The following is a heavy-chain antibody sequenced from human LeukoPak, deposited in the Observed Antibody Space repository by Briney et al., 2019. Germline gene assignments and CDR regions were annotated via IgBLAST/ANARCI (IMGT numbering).Heavy chain of an antibody. CDR2: IRRKTNGGTT. J-gene: IGHJ4*02. CDR1: GFTFDGYA. CDR3: TRGDYGDYYDLDY. Sequence: PGGSLRLSCTASGFTFDGYAMSWVRQAPGKGLEWLGFIRRKTNGGTTEYAASVKGRFIISRDDSKSITYLQMNSLKTEDTAVYYCTRGDYGDYYDLDYWGQGTLVTVSS. D-gene: IGHD4-17*01. V-gene: IGHV3-49*04.